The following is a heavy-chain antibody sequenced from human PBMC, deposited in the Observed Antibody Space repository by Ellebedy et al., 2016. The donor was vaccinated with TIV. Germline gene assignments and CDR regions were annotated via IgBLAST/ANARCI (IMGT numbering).Heavy chain of an antibody. CDR2: ISYDGSNK. D-gene: IGHD7-27*01. V-gene: IGHV3-30-3*01. Sequence: PGGSLRLSCAASGFTFSSYAMHWVRQAPGKGLEWVAVISYDGSNKYYADSVKGRFTISRDNSKNTLYLQMNSLRAEDTAVYYCARELGIRGIDYWGQGTLVTVSS. CDR3: ARELGIRGIDY. J-gene: IGHJ4*02. CDR1: GFTFSSYA.